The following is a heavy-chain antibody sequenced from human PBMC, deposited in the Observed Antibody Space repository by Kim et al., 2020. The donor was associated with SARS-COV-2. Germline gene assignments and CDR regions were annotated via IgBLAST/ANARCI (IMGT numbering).Heavy chain of an antibody. D-gene: IGHD6-6*01. Sequence: GGSLRLSCAAYGFIFSAYTMHWVRQAPGRGLQWVASVSSGSHYLYYAASVRGRFTISRDNAKNSLYLQVNSLKAEDTAVYYCASHVIGASLAF. J-gene: IGHJ3*01. CDR2: VSSGSHYL. CDR1: GFIFSAYT. CDR3: ASHVIGASLAF. V-gene: IGHV3-21*06.